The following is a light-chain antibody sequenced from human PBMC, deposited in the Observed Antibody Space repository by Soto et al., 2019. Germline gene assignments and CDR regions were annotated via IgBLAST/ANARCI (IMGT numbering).Light chain of an antibody. CDR2: GAS. V-gene: IGKV3D-15*01. CDR1: QNIDNN. J-gene: IGKJ4*01. Sequence: EIVMTQSPATLSVSPGDRVTLSCRASQNIDNNLAWYQQRPGQPPRLLIYGASTRANGIPARFSGSGSGTEFTLTISSLQSEDFAVYCCQQYNNWPPLAFGGGKKVEIK. CDR3: QQYNNWPPLA.